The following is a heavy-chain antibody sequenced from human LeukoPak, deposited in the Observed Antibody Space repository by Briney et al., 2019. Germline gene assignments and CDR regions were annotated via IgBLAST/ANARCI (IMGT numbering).Heavy chain of an antibody. CDR3: ARSGPRREGYFDY. Sequence: GGSLRLSCAASGFTFSSYWMHWVRHAPGKGLVWVSRINSDGSSTSYADSVKGRFTISRDNAKNTLYLQMNSLRAEDTAVYYCARSGPRREGYFDYWGQGTLVTVSS. CDR1: GFTFSSYW. V-gene: IGHV3-74*01. J-gene: IGHJ4*02. D-gene: IGHD5-12*01. CDR2: INSDGSST.